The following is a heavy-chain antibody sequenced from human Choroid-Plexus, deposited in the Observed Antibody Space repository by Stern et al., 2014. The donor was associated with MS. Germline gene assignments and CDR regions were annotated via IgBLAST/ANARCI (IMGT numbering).Heavy chain of an antibody. J-gene: IGHJ4*02. V-gene: IGHV1-69*01. Sequence: VQLLQSGAEVKKPEASVKVSCKASGGTFSSFDISWVRQAPGQRLEWLGEIRPMFGVAKYAQNCQGRVTFTADESTSTAYMELSSLRSEDTAVYYCARHQGGVAANWGQGTLVTVSS. CDR3: ARHQGGVAAN. CDR1: GGTFSSFD. CDR2: IRPMFGVA. D-gene: IGHD6-13*01.